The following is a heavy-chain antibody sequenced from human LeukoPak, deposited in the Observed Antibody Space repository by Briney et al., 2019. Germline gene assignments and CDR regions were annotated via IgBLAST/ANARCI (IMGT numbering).Heavy chain of an antibody. CDR3: ARAGYYDSSGYSILYYYYYMDV. V-gene: IGHV1-69*05. Sequence: SVKVSCKASGGTFSSYAISWVRQAPGQGLEWMGGIIPIFGTANYAQQFQGRVTITTDESTSTAYMELSSLRSEDTAVYYCARAGYYDSSGYSILYYYYYMDVWGKGTTVTVSS. J-gene: IGHJ6*03. CDR2: IIPIFGTA. D-gene: IGHD3-22*01. CDR1: GGTFSSYA.